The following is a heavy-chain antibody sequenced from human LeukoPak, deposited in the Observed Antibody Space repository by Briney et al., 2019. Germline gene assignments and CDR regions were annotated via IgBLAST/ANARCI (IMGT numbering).Heavy chain of an antibody. Sequence: GGSLRLSCAASGFTFSRYWMNWIRQAPGKGLEWLANMNQDGSEKYYVDSVKGRFTISRDNAKTSLYLQMNSLRGEDTALYYCRTTGDGFDMWGQGTMVTVSA. CDR3: RTTGDGFDM. D-gene: IGHD1-1*01. V-gene: IGHV3-7*01. CDR2: MNQDGSEK. J-gene: IGHJ3*02. CDR1: GFTFSRYW.